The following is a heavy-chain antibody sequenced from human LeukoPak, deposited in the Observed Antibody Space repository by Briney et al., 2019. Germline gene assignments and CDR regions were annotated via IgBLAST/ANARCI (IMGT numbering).Heavy chain of an antibody. J-gene: IGHJ4*02. D-gene: IGHD1-14*01. CDR3: ARTPGSWQFNK. CDR2: IYTSGGT. CDR1: GGSISSGSYY. V-gene: IGHV4-61*02. Sequence: SGTLSLTCTVSGGSISSGSYYWNWIRQPAGKGLEWIGRIYTSGGTNYNPSLKSRVTISADTSKNQFSLKLTSVTAADTAVYYCARTPGSWQFNKWGQGTLVTVSS.